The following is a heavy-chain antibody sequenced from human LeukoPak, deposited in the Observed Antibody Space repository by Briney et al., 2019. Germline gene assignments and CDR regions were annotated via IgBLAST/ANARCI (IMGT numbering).Heavy chain of an antibody. J-gene: IGHJ5*02. CDR3: ATFFDFWFGP. CDR2: IYHDGST. V-gene: IGHV4-61*01. Sequence: PSETLSLTCTVSGVSVSSGSYFWSWIRQPPGEGPQWIGYIYHDGSTNYSPSLRCRVSISVDTSKNQFSLKLSSVTTADTTVYFCATFFDFWFGPWGQGTQVTVSS. CDR1: GVSVSSGSYF. D-gene: IGHD5/OR15-5a*01.